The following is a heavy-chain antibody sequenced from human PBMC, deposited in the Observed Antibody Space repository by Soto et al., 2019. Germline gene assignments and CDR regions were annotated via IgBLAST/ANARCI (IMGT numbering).Heavy chain of an antibody. V-gene: IGHV3-30*18. CDR2: ISYDGSNK. D-gene: IGHD5-18*01. CDR1: GFTFSSYG. J-gene: IGHJ4*02. CDR3: AKGLRKYSPPVYFDY. Sequence: QVQLVESGGGVVQPGRSLRLSCAASGFTFSSYGMHWVRQAPGKGLEWVAVISYDGSNKYYADSVKGRFTISRDNSKNTLYLQMNSLRAEDTAVYYCAKGLRKYSPPVYFDYWGQGTLVTVSS.